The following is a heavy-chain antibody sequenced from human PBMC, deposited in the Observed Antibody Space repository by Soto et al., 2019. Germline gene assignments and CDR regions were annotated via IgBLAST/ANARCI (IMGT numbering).Heavy chain of an antibody. V-gene: IGHV2-5*02. CDR3: AHRGIAVADFFFFDY. CDR1: GFSLSTNGVG. D-gene: IGHD6-19*01. Sequence: SRPKLVTPTQTVTLTCTFSGFSLSTNGVGVGWIRQPPGKALEWLALIYWDNDRRYSPSLKSRLTITKDTSKNQVVLTMTNMDPVDTATYYCAHRGIAVADFFFFDYWGQGTLVTVSS. CDR2: IYWDNDR. J-gene: IGHJ4*02.